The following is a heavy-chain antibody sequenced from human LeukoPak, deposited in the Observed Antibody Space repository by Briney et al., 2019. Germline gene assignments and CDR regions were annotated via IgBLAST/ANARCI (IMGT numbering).Heavy chain of an antibody. V-gene: IGHV5-51*01. J-gene: IGHJ3*02. CDR2: IYPGDSDT. CDR3: ARREGSGSYYVGAFDI. Sequence: GESLKISCTGSGYSFTSYWIGWVRQMPGKGLKWMGIIYPGDSDTRYSPSFQGQVTISVDKTISTAYLQWSSLKASDNAMYYCARREGSGSYYVGAFDIWGQGTMVTVSS. D-gene: IGHD3-10*01. CDR1: GYSFTSYW.